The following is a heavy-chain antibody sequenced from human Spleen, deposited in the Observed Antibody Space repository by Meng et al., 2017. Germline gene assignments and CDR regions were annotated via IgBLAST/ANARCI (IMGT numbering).Heavy chain of an antibody. D-gene: IGHD2-15*01. V-gene: IGHV4-59*01. CDR1: GGSISSYY. Sequence: SETLSLTCTVSGGSISSYYWSWIRQPPGKGLEWIGYIYYSGSTNYNPSLKSRVTISADTSKNQFSLKLSSVTAADTAVYYCARVGASVARKYCSGGSCYSGDNWFDPWGQGTLVTVSS. CDR3: ARVGASVARKYCSGGSCYSGDNWFDP. CDR2: IYYSGST. J-gene: IGHJ5*02.